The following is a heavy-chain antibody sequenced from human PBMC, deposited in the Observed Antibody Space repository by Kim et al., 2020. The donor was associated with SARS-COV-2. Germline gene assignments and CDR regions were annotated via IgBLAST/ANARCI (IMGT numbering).Heavy chain of an antibody. CDR2: IIPILGIA. CDR3: ARDLNAAAGGEFDY. V-gene: IGHV1-69*04. D-gene: IGHD6-13*01. J-gene: IGHJ4*02. Sequence: SVKVSCKASGGTFSSYAISWVRQAPGQGLEWMGRIIPILGIANYAQKFQGRVTITADKSTSTAYMELSSLRSEDTAVYYCARDLNAAAGGEFDYWGQGTLVTVSS. CDR1: GGTFSSYA.